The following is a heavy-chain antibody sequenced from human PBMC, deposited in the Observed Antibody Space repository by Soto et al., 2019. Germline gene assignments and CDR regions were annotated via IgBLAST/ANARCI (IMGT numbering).Heavy chain of an antibody. CDR3: ARPLGYCSGGSCRQDHEDNWFDP. CDR2: ISAYNGNT. D-gene: IGHD2-15*01. V-gene: IGHV1-18*01. CDR1: GYTFTSYG. J-gene: IGHJ5*02. Sequence: GASVKVSCKASGYTFTSYGISWVRQAPGQGLEWMGWISAYNGNTNYAQKLQGRVTMTTDTSTSTAYMELRSLRSDDTAVYYCARPLGYCSGGSCRQDHEDNWFDPWGQGTLVTVSS.